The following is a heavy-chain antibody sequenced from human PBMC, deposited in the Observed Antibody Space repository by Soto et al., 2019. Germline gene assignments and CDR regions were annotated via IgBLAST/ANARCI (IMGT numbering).Heavy chain of an antibody. Sequence: PSVTLSLTCSVSGVSISSSDYYWAWIRQPPGKWLEWIGSIDYNGVTYSNPSREGRVTISKDTSKNKFTLQVTSVTAADTSFYYCGRVLVAATRHTGPDYWGQGTQVTVYS. D-gene: IGHD2-15*01. J-gene: IGHJ4*02. V-gene: IGHV4-39*02. CDR1: GVSISSSDYY. CDR3: GRVLVAATRHTGPDY. CDR2: IDYNGVT.